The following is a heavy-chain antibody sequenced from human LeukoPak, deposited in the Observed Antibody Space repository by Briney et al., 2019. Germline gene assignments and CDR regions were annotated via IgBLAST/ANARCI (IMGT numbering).Heavy chain of an antibody. D-gene: IGHD5-12*01. CDR1: GYTFTGYY. Sequence: ASVKVSCKASGYTFTGYYMHWVRQAPGQGLEWMGWIKPNSGGTKYAQKFQGRVTMTRDTSISTAYMELSRLRSDDTAVYYCARGSLGTITVATMFFDYWGQGTLVTVSS. CDR3: ARGSLGTITVATMFFDY. V-gene: IGHV1-2*02. J-gene: IGHJ4*02. CDR2: IKPNSGGT.